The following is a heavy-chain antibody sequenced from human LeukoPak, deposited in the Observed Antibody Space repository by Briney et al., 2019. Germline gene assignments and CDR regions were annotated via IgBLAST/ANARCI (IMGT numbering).Heavy chain of an antibody. Sequence: SETLSLTCTVSGGSISSYYWSWIRQPPGKGLEWIGYIYYSGSTNYNPSLKSRVTISVDTSKNQFSLKLSSVTAADTAVYYCARQFVVVPAAVPNWFDPWGQGTLVTVSS. CDR2: IYYSGST. V-gene: IGHV4-59*01. CDR3: ARQFVVVPAAVPNWFDP. CDR1: GGSISSYY. D-gene: IGHD2-2*01. J-gene: IGHJ5*02.